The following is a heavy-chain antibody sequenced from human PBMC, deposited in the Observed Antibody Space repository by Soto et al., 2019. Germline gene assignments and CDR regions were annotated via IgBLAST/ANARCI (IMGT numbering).Heavy chain of an antibody. Sequence: KPSETLSLTCTVSCGSVISGSYYWSWIRQPPGKGLEWIGYVYYSGSTNYNPSLRSRVTISVDTSKNQFSPKLSSVTAADTAVYYCARGRTARNWFDPWGQGTLVTVSS. V-gene: IGHV4-61*01. CDR2: VYYSGST. CDR3: ARGRTARNWFDP. J-gene: IGHJ5*02. D-gene: IGHD6-6*01. CDR1: CGSVISGSYY.